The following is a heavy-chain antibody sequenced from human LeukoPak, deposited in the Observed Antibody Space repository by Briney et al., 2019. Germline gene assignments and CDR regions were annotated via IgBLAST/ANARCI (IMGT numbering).Heavy chain of an antibody. J-gene: IGHJ3*02. CDR2: ISAYNGNT. D-gene: IGHD3-16*02. V-gene: IGHV1-18*01. CDR1: GYTFTSYG. CDR3: ARDLRGYIEEDAFDI. Sequence: ASVKVSCKASGYTFTSYGISWVRQAPGQGLEWMGWISAYNGNTNYAQKLQGRVTMTTDTSTSTAYMELRSLRSDDTAVYYCARDLRGYIEEDAFDIWGQGTMVTVSS.